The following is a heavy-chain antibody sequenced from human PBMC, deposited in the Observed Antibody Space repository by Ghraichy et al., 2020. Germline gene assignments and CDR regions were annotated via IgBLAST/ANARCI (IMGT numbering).Heavy chain of an antibody. J-gene: IGHJ6*02. CDR3: ARDRYYGSGSYYTYGMDV. CDR1: GGSISSYY. CDR2: IYYSGST. Sequence: SQTLSLTCTVSGGSISSYYWSWIRQPPGKGLEWIGYIYYSGSTNYNPSLKSRVTISVDTSKNQFSLKLSSVTAADTAVYYCARDRYYGSGSYYTYGMDVWGQGTTVTVSS. D-gene: IGHD3-10*01. V-gene: IGHV4-59*01.